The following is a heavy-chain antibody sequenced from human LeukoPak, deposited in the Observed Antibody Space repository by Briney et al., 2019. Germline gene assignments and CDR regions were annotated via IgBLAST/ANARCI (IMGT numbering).Heavy chain of an antibody. V-gene: IGHV4-38-2*02. J-gene: IGHJ4*02. Sequence: PSETLSLTCTVSGYSINSGHYWGWVRQPPGKGLEWVGNIYHFGVTYYNPSLRSRVTISVDTSKNQFSLRLSSATAADTAVYYCATVSAQRYFDYWGQGTLVTVPS. CDR2: IYHFGVT. D-gene: IGHD5-18*01. CDR3: ATVSAQRYFDY. CDR1: GYSINSGHY.